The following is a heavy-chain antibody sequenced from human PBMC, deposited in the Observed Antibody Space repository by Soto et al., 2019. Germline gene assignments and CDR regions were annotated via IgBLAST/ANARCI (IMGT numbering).Heavy chain of an antibody. Sequence: GGSLRLSCAASGFTFSSYSMKWVRQAPGKGLEWVSSISSSSSYIYYADSVKGRFTISRDNAKNSLYLQMNSLRAEDTSVYYCARDRGYCSGGSCYDAFYIWGQGTMVTVSS. CDR2: ISSSSSYI. CDR3: ARDRGYCSGGSCYDAFYI. J-gene: IGHJ3*02. D-gene: IGHD2-15*01. V-gene: IGHV3-21*01. CDR1: GFTFSSYS.